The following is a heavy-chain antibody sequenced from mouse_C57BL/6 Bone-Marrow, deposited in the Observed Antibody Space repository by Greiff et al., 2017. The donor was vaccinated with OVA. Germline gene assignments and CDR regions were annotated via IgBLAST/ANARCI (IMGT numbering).Heavy chain of an antibody. CDR2: IDPEDGET. D-gene: IGHD2-3*01. CDR1: GFNITDYN. J-gene: IGHJ2*01. CDR3: ASDGYYGGIFDY. Sequence: EVKLMESGAELVKPGASVKLPCTASGFNITDYNMHWVKQRNEQGLEWIGRIDPEDGETKYAPKFQGKATITADKSSNTAYLQHSSLTSEDTAVYYCASDGYYGGIFDYWGQGTTLTVSS. V-gene: IGHV14-2*01.